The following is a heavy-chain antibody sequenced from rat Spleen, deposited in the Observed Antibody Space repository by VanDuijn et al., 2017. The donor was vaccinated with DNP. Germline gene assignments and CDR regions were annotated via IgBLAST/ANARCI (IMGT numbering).Heavy chain of an antibody. CDR3: ARGSGTYYWYFDF. Sequence: EVQLVESGGDLVQPGRSLKVSCVASGFTFINYWMTWIRQAPGKGLEWVATINTSGGTTYYADSVKGRFIISMDNARNTLYLQMNSLRSEDTATYYCARGSGTYYWYFDFWGPGTMVTVSS. CDR1: GFTFINYW. D-gene: IGHD5-1*01. CDR2: INTSGGTT. V-gene: IGHV5-31*01. J-gene: IGHJ1*01.